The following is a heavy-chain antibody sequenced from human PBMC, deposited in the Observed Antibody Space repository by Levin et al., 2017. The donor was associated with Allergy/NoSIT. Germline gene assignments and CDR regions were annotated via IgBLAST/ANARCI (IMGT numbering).Heavy chain of an antibody. CDR1: GFTFGDYA. CDR3: TREPYYYGSGSYYPFDY. V-gene: IGHV3-49*03. Sequence: GESLKISCTASGFTFGDYAMSWFRQAPGKGLEWVGFIRSKAYGGTTEYAASVKGRFTISRDDSKSIAYLQMNSLKTEDTAVYYCTREPYYYGSGSYYPFDYWGQGTLVTVSS. J-gene: IGHJ4*02. D-gene: IGHD3-10*01. CDR2: IRSKAYGGTT.